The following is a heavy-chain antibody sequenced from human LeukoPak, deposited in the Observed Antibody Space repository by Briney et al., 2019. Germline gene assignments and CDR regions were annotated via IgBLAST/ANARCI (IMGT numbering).Heavy chain of an antibody. CDR1: GFTFSSYS. CDR2: ISSSSSYI. Sequence: NPGGSLRLSCAASGFTFSSYSMNWVRQAPGKGLEWVSSISSSSSYIYYADSVKGRFTISRDNAKNSLYLQMNSLGAEDTAVYYCAGEGWLRRAPDYWGQGTLVAVSS. CDR3: AGEGWLRRAPDY. D-gene: IGHD5-12*01. V-gene: IGHV3-21*01. J-gene: IGHJ4*02.